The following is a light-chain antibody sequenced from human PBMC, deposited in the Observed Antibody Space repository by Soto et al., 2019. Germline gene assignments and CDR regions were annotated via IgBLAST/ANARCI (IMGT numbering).Light chain of an antibody. CDR3: EQYGSSPGT. Sequence: EIVMTQSPATLSVSPGERATLSCRASQSVSSNLAWYQQKPGQAPRLLIYGASSRATGIPDRFRASGSGRELSLTIRRLEPEDFAVYYCEQYGSSPGTCGQGTRLEI. V-gene: IGKV3-20*01. J-gene: IGKJ5*01. CDR2: GAS. CDR1: QSVSSN.